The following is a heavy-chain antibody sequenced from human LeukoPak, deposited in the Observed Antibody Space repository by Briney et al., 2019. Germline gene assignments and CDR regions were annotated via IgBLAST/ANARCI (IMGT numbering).Heavy chain of an antibody. CDR1: GFTFSNYG. J-gene: IGHJ4*02. CDR2: ISYDGSNK. V-gene: IGHV3-30*03. D-gene: IGHD2-15*01. Sequence: PGRSLGLSCAASGFTFSNYGMHWVRQAPGKGLEWVAVISYDGSNKYYADSVKGRFTISRDNSKNMLYLQMNSLRPEDTAVYYCARGGDLKYCSGGSCCSVDYWGQATVVTVS. CDR3: ARGGDLKYCSGGSCCSVDY.